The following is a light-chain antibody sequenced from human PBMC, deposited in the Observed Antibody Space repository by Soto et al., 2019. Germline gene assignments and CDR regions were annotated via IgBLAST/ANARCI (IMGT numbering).Light chain of an antibody. CDR3: QHRSI. CDR1: QSINTY. J-gene: IGKJ4*01. CDR2: AAS. Sequence: IVLTQSPATLSFFPGERATLSCRASQSINTYLAWYQQKPGQAPRLLMSAASNRATGIPARFSGNGSGTDFTLTISSVEPEDFAVYYCQHRSIFGGGTKVEIK. V-gene: IGKV3-11*01.